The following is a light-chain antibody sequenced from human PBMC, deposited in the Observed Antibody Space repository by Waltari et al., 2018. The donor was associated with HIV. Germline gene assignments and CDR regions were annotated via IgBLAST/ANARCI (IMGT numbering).Light chain of an antibody. Sequence: QSALTQPASVSGSPGQSISISCTGPTSDISSYTSVSWYRHRPGEAPNLLIYGASPRPSGVSHRFAASTFGHTASLTISGLQTDDEGDYYCSSYTTSDSVVFGGGTRLTVL. J-gene: IGLJ3*02. V-gene: IGLV2-14*01. CDR1: TSDISSYTS. CDR3: SSYTTSDSVV. CDR2: GAS.